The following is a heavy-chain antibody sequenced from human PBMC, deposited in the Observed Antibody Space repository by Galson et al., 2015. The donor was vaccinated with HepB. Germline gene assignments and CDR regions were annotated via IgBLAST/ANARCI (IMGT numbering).Heavy chain of an antibody. CDR1: GFTFSSYN. CDR2: ISNGGRTI. J-gene: IGHJ3*01. V-gene: IGHV3-48*01. Sequence: SLRLSCAASGFTFSSYNMNWVRQAPGKGLEWVSYISNGGRTIDYADSVKGRFAISRDNAKKSLYLQMNSLRAEDTAVYYCARDAGYSRPHDAFDFWGQGTMVTVSS. D-gene: IGHD6-13*01. CDR3: ARDAGYSRPHDAFDF.